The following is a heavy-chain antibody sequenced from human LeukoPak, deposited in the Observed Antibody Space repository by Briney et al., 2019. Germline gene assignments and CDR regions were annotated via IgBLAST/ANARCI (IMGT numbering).Heavy chain of an antibody. Sequence: GGSLRLSCAASGFTFSSYSINWVRQAPGKGLEWVSYITSSGTTMYYADSVKGRFTISRDNAKNSLFLQMNSLRAEDTALYYCARDLYGMGQYYYDSSGYYPDCGYWGQGTLVTVSS. D-gene: IGHD3-22*01. J-gene: IGHJ4*02. CDR2: ITSSGTTM. CDR3: ARDLYGMGQYYYDSSGYYPDCGY. V-gene: IGHV3-48*01. CDR1: GFTFSSYS.